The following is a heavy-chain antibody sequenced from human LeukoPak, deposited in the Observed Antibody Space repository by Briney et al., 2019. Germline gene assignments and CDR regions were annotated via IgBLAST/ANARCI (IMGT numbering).Heavy chain of an antibody. CDR1: GGSISSYY. J-gene: IGHJ4*02. CDR3: VRVGSVAGSDYLDY. V-gene: IGHV4-4*07. D-gene: IGHD6-19*01. CDR2: IYTSGST. Sequence: SETLSLTCTVSGGSISSYYWSWIRQPAGKGLEWIGRIYTSGSTNYNPSLKSRVTMSVDASKNQFSLKLSSVTAADTAVYYCVRVGSVAGSDYLDYWGQGTLVTVSS.